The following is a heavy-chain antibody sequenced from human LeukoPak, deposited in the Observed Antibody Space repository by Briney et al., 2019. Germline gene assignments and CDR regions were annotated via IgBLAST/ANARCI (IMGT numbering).Heavy chain of an antibody. D-gene: IGHD3-22*01. CDR1: GFTFDDYA. J-gene: IGHJ4*02. V-gene: IGHV3-43D*03. CDR3: ARDPRGPTGFDSSGRDSFDY. Sequence: GGSLRLSCAASGFTFDDYAMHWVRQAPGKGLEWVSLISWDGGSTYYADSVKGRFTISRDNSKNSLYLQMNSLRSDDTAVYFCARDPRGPTGFDSSGRDSFDYWGQGTLVTVSS. CDR2: ISWDGGST.